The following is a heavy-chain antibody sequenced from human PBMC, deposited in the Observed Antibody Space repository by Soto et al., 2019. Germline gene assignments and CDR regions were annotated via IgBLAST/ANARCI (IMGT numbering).Heavy chain of an antibody. J-gene: IGHJ4*02. CDR2: INAGNGKT. CDR1: GNTVPNYA. CDR3: ARDLPPIDY. V-gene: IGHV1-3*01. Sequence: VKVSCKASGNTVPNYAIHWVRQAPGQRLEWMGWINAGNGKTKYSQKFQGRVTITRDTSASTAYMELSSLRSEDTAVYYCARDLPPIDYRGQGTLVTVSS.